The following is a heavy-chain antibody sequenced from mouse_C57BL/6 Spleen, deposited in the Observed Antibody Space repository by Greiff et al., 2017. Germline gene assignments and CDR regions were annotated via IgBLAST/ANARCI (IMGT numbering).Heavy chain of an antibody. CDR1: GYTFTSYW. J-gene: IGHJ3*01. Sequence: QVQLQQPGAELVKPGASVKMSCKASGYTFTSYWITWVKQTPGEGLEWIGDIYPGSGSTNYKETFKSKATLTVDTSSSTAYMQLSSLTSEDSAVYCCASYCGSSCGFAYWGQGTLVTVSA. CDR3: ASYCGSSCGFAY. D-gene: IGHD1-1*01. V-gene: IGHV1-55*01. CDR2: IYPGSGST.